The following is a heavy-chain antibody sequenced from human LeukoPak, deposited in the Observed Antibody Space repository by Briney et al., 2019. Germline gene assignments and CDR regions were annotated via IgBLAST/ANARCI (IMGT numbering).Heavy chain of an antibody. CDR1: GFTFSNAW. J-gene: IGHJ4*02. D-gene: IGHD6-19*01. V-gene: IGHV3-15*01. Sequence: GGSLRLSCAASGFTFSNAWMSWVRQAPGKGLEWVGRIKSKTDGGTTDYAAPVKGRFTISRDDSKNTLYLQMNSLKTEDTAVYYCTTGSGWYGFYFDYWGQGTLVTVSS. CDR3: TTGSGWYGFYFDY. CDR2: IKSKTDGGTT.